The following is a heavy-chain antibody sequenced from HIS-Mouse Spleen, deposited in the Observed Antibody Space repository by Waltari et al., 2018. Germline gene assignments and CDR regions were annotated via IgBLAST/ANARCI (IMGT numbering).Heavy chain of an antibody. CDR1: GFTFSSYG. CDR3: AKDRGTRILNDANYDSSGDY. Sequence: QVQLVESGGGVVQPGRSLRLSCAASGFTFSSYGMHWVRQAPGKGMGWVALRSYDGSNKYYADSVKGRFTISRDNSKNTLYLQMNSLRAEDTAVYYCAKDRGTRILNDANYDSSGDYWGQGTLVTVSS. D-gene: IGHD3-22*01. CDR2: RSYDGSNK. J-gene: IGHJ4*02. V-gene: IGHV3-30*18.